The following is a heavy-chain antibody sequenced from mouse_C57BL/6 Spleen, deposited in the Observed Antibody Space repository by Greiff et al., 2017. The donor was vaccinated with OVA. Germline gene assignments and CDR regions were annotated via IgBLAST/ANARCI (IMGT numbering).Heavy chain of an antibody. CDR3: ARSMVTTDYFDY. V-gene: IGHV1-53*01. CDR2: INPSNGGT. J-gene: IGHJ2*01. Sequence: QVQLQQSGTELVKPGASVKLSCKASGYTFTSYWMHWVKQRPGQGLEWIGNINPSNGGTNYNEKFKSKATLTVDKSSSTAYMQLSSLTSEDSAVYYCARSMVTTDYFDYWGQGTTLTVSS. CDR1: GYTFTSYW. D-gene: IGHD2-2*01.